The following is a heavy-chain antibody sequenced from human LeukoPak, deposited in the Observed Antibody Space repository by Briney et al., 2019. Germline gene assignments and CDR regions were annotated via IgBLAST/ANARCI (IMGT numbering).Heavy chain of an antibody. D-gene: IGHD4-11*01. CDR2: FNPSGGSA. Sequence: ASVKVSCKASGYTFTRNFMHWVRQAPGHGLEWMGVFNPSGGSATYSQNFQGRVTMTRDTSTSTVYMEMSSLRSEDTAVYYCATGLGLQFAPTRDAFDIWGQGTMVTVSS. J-gene: IGHJ3*02. CDR1: GYTFTRNF. CDR3: ATGLGLQFAPTRDAFDI. V-gene: IGHV1-46*01.